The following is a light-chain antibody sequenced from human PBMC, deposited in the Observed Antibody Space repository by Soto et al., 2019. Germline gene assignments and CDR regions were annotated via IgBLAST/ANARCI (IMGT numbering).Light chain of an antibody. V-gene: IGKV3D-20*02. Sequence: DIVLTQSPGTLSLSPGERATLSCRASQSISNSYLAWFQQKPGQSPRLLIYGASSRPTGIPDRFSGSGSGTDFTLAISRLEPEDFAVYYCQQRSNWPRTFGQGTKVDIK. CDR2: GAS. CDR3: QQRSNWPRT. J-gene: IGKJ1*01. CDR1: QSISNSY.